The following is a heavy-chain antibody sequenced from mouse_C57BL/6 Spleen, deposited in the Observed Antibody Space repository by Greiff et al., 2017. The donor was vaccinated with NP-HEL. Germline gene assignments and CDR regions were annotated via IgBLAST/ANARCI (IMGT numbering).Heavy chain of an antibody. D-gene: IGHD1-1*01. Sequence: EVQGVESGGGLVKPGGSLKLSCAASGFTFSSYAMSWVRQTPEKRLEWVATISDGGSYTYYPDNVKGRFTISRDNAKNNLYLQMSHLKSEDTAMYYCARLLLRSYYFDYWGQGTTLTVSS. J-gene: IGHJ2*01. CDR3: ARLLLRSYYFDY. CDR2: ISDGGSYT. V-gene: IGHV5-4*01. CDR1: GFTFSSYA.